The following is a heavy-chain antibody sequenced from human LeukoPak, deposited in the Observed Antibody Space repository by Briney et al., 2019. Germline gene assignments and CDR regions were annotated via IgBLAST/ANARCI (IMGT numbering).Heavy chain of an antibody. CDR1: GFTFGSYS. Sequence: GGSLRLSCAASGFTFGSYSMNWVRQAPGKGLEWVSYISSSSSTIYYADSVKGRFTISRDNAKNSLYLQMNSLRAEDTAVYYCARDLSGSSHYWGQGTLVTVSS. J-gene: IGHJ4*02. CDR2: ISSSSSTI. V-gene: IGHV3-48*01. D-gene: IGHD6-19*01. CDR3: ARDLSGSSHY.